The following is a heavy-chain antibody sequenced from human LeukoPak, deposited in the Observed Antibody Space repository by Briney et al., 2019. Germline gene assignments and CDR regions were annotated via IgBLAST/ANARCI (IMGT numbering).Heavy chain of an antibody. D-gene: IGHD4-17*01. Sequence: PGRSLRLSCAASGFTFSSYAMHWVRQAPGKGLEWVAVISYDGSNKYYADSVKGRFTISRDNAKNSLYLQMNSLRAEDTAVYYCARAHDYGDHRTMDYWGQGTLVTVSS. CDR1: GFTFSSYA. J-gene: IGHJ4*02. CDR2: ISYDGSNK. CDR3: ARAHDYGDHRTMDY. V-gene: IGHV3-30-3*01.